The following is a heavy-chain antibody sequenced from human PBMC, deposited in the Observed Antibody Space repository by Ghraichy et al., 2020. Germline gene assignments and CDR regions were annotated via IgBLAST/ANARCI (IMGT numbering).Heavy chain of an antibody. V-gene: IGHV3-9*01. D-gene: IGHD4-17*01. CDR3: AWTTVTTGNAFDI. CDR1: GFTFDDYA. J-gene: IGHJ3*02. CDR2: ISWNSGSI. Sequence: GGSLRLSCAASGFTFDDYAMHWVRQAPGKGLEWVSGISWNSGSIGYADSVKGRFTISRDNAKNSLYLQMNSLRAEDTALYYCAWTTVTTGNAFDIWGQGTMVTVSS.